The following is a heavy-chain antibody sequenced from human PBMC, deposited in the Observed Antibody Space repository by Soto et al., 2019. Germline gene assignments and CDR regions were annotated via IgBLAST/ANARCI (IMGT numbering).Heavy chain of an antibody. CDR2: IYYSGSS. Sequence: SETLSLTCTVSGGSMSSSSYYWGWIRQPPGTGLEWVGSIYYSGSSYYNPSLKSRVAISVDTSKNQFSLRLSSVTASDTAVYYCARHDRQGSTYYDFWSGYYPFDYWGQGTLVTVSS. D-gene: IGHD3-3*01. CDR1: GGSMSSSSYY. CDR3: ARHDRQGSTYYDFWSGYYPFDY. J-gene: IGHJ4*02. V-gene: IGHV4-39*01.